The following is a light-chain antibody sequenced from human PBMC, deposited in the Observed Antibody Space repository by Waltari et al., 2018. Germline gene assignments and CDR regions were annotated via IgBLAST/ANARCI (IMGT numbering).Light chain of an antibody. CDR3: QSADMNGNRYI. J-gene: IGLJ1*01. CDR1: ILAEKY. V-gene: IGLV3-25*02. Sequence: SYELTQLPSVSVSPGQTARITCSGEILAEKYAQGFQQKAGQAPVLVIYKDSKRPSGIPERFSSSSSGTTRTLTISGAQAEDEADYYCQSADMNGNRYIFGGGTRLTAL. CDR2: KDS.